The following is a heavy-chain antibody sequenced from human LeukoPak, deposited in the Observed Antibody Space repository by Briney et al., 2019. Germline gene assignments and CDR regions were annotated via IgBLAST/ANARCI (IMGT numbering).Heavy chain of an antibody. CDR2: IYTSGST. D-gene: IGHD1-26*01. CDR1: GGSISSGNYY. J-gene: IGHJ3*02. CDR3: ARWDLCQIAFDI. V-gene: IGHV4-61*02. Sequence: PSETLSLTCTVSGGSISSGNYYWSWIRQHAGKGLEWIGRIYTSGSTNYNPSLKSRVTISVDTSKNQFSLKLSSVTAADTAVYYCARWDLCQIAFDIWGQGTMVTVSS.